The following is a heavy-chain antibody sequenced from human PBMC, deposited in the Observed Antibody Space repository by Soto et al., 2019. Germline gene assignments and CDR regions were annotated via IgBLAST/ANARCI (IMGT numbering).Heavy chain of an antibody. D-gene: IGHD5-18*01. V-gene: IGHV1-69*01. Sequence: QVQLVQSGAEVKKPGSSVKVSCKASGGTFSSYAISWVRQAPGQGLEWMGGIIPIFGTANYAQKFQGRVTITADESTRTAYMELSSLRSEDTAVYYCARDIPRGYSYGYPAGDYWGQGTLVTVSS. J-gene: IGHJ4*02. CDR3: ARDIPRGYSYGYPAGDY. CDR2: IIPIFGTA. CDR1: GGTFSSYA.